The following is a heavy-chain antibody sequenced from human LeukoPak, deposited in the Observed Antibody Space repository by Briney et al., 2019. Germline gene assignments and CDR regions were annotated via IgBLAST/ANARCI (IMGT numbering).Heavy chain of an antibody. CDR1: GGSFSGYY. CDR2: ISHSGST. V-gene: IGHV4-34*01. Sequence: SETLSLTCAVYGGSFSGYYWSWIRQPPGKGLEWIGEISHSGSTNYNPSLKSRVTISVDTSKNQFSLKLSSVTAADTAVYYCARGARCSSTSCYTVVYYYYGMDVWGQGTTVTVSS. CDR3: ARGARCSSTSCYTVVYYYYGMDV. J-gene: IGHJ6*02. D-gene: IGHD2-2*02.